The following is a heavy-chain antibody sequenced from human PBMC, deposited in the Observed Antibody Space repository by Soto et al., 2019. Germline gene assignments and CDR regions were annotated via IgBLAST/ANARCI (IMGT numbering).Heavy chain of an antibody. CDR3: TTPTAHDYSNDYYYYGMDV. J-gene: IGHJ6*02. CDR2: IKSKTDGGTT. D-gene: IGHD4-4*01. CDR1: GFTFSNAW. V-gene: IGHV3-15*07. Sequence: GSLRLSCAASGFTFSNAWMNWVRQAPGKGLEWVGRIKSKTDGGTTDYAAPVKGRFTISRDDSKNTLYLQMNSLKTEDTAVYYCTTPTAHDYSNDYYYYGMDVWGQGTTVTVSS.